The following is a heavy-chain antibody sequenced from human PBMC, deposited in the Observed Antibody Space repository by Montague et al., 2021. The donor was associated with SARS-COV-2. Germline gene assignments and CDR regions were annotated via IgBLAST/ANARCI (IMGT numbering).Heavy chain of an antibody. Sequence: SETLSLTCAVSGGSIAGFSWSWVRQPAGKGLGWIGRVTTSGTTNYSPSLRSRVTMSVDTSKNQFSLNLNSVTAADTAIYYCARTPTRPLSLGSWGQGTLVTVSS. CDR3: ARTPTRPLSLGS. J-gene: IGHJ4*02. CDR1: GGSIAGFS. D-gene: IGHD6-6*01. CDR2: VTTSGTT. V-gene: IGHV4-4*07.